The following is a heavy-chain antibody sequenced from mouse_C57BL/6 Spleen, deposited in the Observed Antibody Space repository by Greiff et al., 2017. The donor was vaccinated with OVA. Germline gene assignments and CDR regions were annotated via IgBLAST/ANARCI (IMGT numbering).Heavy chain of an antibody. V-gene: IGHV1-53*01. CDR1: GYTFTSYW. CDR3: ARDYGSSYGDY. J-gene: IGHJ2*01. CDR2: INPRNGGT. Sequence: QVQLQQPGTDLVKPGASVKLSCKASGYTFTSYWMHWVKQRPGQGLEWLGTINPRNGGTNYNEKFKSKATLTVDKSSSTAYMQLSLLTLEYSAVAYCARDYGSSYGDYWGQGTTLTVSS. D-gene: IGHD1-1*01.